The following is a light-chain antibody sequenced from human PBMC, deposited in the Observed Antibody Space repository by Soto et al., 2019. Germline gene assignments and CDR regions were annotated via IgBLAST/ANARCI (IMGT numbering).Light chain of an antibody. CDR3: QQASAFPIT. CDR2: TAS. V-gene: IGKV1-12*01. CDR1: QGISNW. Sequence: DIQLTPSPSFVSASVGDRVTVTCRASQGISNWLAWYQQKPGKAPKLLCYTASTLGSGVPSRLSGSGSGTDFTLTSSSLQPEDFATYYCQQASAFPITFGQGTRLEIK. J-gene: IGKJ5*01.